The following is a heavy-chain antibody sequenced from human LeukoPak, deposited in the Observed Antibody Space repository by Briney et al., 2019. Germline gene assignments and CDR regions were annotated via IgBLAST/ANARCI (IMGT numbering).Heavy chain of an antibody. CDR1: GGSISSYY. D-gene: IGHD3-9*01. Sequence: SETLSLTCTVSGGSISSYYWSWIRRPAGKGLEWSGRINTSGSTNYNPSLKSRVTMSVDTSKNQFSLKLSSVTAADTAVYYCARYVRGYDILTGYPNNWFDPWGQGTLVTVSS. V-gene: IGHV4-4*07. J-gene: IGHJ5*02. CDR2: INTSGST. CDR3: ARYVRGYDILTGYPNNWFDP.